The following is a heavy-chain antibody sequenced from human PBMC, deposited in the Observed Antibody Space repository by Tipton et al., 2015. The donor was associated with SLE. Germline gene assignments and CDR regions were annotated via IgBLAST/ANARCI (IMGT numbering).Heavy chain of an antibody. V-gene: IGHV4-39*07. CDR3: AGERATILRYLKGGNSGFDL. J-gene: IGHJ2*01. CDR1: GGSISSSSYY. Sequence: TLSLTCTVSGGSISSSSYYWGWIRQPPGKGLEWIGSIYYSGSTNYNPSLKSRGTILIDTSKNQFSLKLSSVTAADTAVYYCAGERATILRYLKGGNSGFDLWGRGTLVTVSS. D-gene: IGHD4-23*01. CDR2: IYYSGST.